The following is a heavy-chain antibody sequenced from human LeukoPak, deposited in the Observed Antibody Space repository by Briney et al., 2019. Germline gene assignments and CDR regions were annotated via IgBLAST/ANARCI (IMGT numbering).Heavy chain of an antibody. V-gene: IGHV1-18*01. CDR2: ISAYNGNT. D-gene: IGHD3-10*01. CDR3: ARVLLWFGEVTYGMDV. Sequence: ASVKVSCKASGYTFTSYGISWVRQAPGQGLEWMGWISAYNGNTNYAQKLQGRVTMTTDTFTSTAYMELRSLRSDDTAVYYCARVLLWFGEVTYGMDVWGQGTTVTVSS. J-gene: IGHJ6*02. CDR1: GYTFTSYG.